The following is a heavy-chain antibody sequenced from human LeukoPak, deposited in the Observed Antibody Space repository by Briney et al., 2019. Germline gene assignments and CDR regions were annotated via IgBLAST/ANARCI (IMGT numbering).Heavy chain of an antibody. D-gene: IGHD4-17*01. CDR3: AKKVTTGDLAWFDP. CDR1: GFTVSSND. Sequence: PGGSLRLSCAASGFTVSSNDMSWVRQAPGKGLEWVSAISGSGGSTYYADSVKGRFTISRDNSKNTLYLQMNSLRAEDTAVYYCAKKVTTGDLAWFDPWGQGTLVTVSS. CDR2: ISGSGGST. V-gene: IGHV3-23*01. J-gene: IGHJ5*02.